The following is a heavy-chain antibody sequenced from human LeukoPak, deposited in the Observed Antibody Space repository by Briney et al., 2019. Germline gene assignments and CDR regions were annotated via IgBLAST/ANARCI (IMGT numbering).Heavy chain of an antibody. CDR3: ARDGYSGWYEDYYYYMDV. D-gene: IGHD6-19*01. CDR1: GGSISSSSYY. J-gene: IGHJ6*03. Sequence: SETLSLTCTVSGGSISSSSYYWGWIRQPPGKGLEWNGSIYYSGSTYYNPSLKSRVTISVDTSKNQFSLKLSSVTAADTAVYYCARDGYSGWYEDYYYYMDVWGKGTTVTVSS. V-gene: IGHV4-39*07. CDR2: IYYSGST.